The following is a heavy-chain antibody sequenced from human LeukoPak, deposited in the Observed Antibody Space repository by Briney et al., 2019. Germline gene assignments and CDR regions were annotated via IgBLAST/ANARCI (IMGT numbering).Heavy chain of an antibody. V-gene: IGHV3-30-3*01. D-gene: IGHD7-27*01. CDR2: ISYDGSNK. Sequence: PGGSLRLSCAASGLTFSSYAMHWVRQAPGKGLEWVAVISYDGSNKYYADSVKGRFTISRDNSKNTLYLQMNSLRAEDTAVYYCARDSHGAWGDYWGQGTLVTVSS. CDR3: ARDSHGAWGDY. J-gene: IGHJ4*02. CDR1: GLTFSSYA.